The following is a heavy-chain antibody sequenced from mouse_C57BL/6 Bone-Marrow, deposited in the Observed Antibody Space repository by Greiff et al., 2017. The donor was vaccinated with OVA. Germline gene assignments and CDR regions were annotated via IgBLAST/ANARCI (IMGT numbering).Heavy chain of an antibody. CDR3: AREDYYGSSPHYYAMDY. J-gene: IGHJ4*01. CDR1: GFTFSDYY. D-gene: IGHD1-1*01. V-gene: IGHV5-16*01. Sequence: EVQLVESEGGLVQPGSSMKLSCTASGFTFSDYYMAWVRQVPEKGLEWVANINYDGSSTYYLDSLKSRFIISRDNAKNILYLQMSSLKSEDTATYYCAREDYYGSSPHYYAMDYWGQGTSVTVSS. CDR2: INYDGSST.